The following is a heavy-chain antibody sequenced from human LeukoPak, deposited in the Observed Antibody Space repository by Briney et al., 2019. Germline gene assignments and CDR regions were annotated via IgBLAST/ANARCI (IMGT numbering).Heavy chain of an antibody. J-gene: IGHJ5*02. V-gene: IGHV4-61*02. D-gene: IGHD5-12*01. CDR1: GGSISSGSYY. CDR2: IYTSGST. CDR3: ASAIRGYSGYDPFNWFDP. Sequence: PSETLSLTCTVSGGSISSGSYYWSWIRQPAGKGLEWIGRIYTSGSTNYNPSLKSRVTISVDTSKNQFSLKLSSVTAADTAVYYCASAIRGYSGYDPFNWFDPWGQGTLVTVSS.